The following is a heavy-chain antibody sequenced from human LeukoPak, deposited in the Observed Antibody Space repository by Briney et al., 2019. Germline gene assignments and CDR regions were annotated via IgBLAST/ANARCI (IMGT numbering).Heavy chain of an antibody. V-gene: IGHV4-4*07. Sequence: PSETLSLTCTVSGGSISTYYWTWIRQPAGKGLEWIGRISTSGSTSYNPSLKSRVTMSVDTSKKQLSLKLSSVTAADTAVYYCARGREDNWNLFDCWGQGTLVTVSS. J-gene: IGHJ4*02. CDR1: GGSISTYY. CDR2: ISTSGST. CDR3: ARGREDNWNLFDC. D-gene: IGHD1-20*01.